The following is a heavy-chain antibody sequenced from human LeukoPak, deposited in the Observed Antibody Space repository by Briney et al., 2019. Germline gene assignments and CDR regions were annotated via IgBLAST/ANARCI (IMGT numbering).Heavy chain of an antibody. CDR3: AKGGGGPLRFLEWLFLYYFDH. CDR2: ISGSGGST. Sequence: GGSLRLSCAASGFTFSSYAMSWVRQAPGKGLEWVSAISGSGGSTYYADSVKGRFTISRDNSKNTLYLQMNSLRAEDTAVYYCAKGGGGPLRFLEWLFLYYFDHWGQGTLVTVSS. D-gene: IGHD3-3*01. J-gene: IGHJ4*02. CDR1: GFTFSSYA. V-gene: IGHV3-23*01.